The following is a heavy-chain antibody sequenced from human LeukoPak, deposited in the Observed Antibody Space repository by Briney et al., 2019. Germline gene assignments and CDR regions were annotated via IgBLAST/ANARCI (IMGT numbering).Heavy chain of an antibody. J-gene: IGHJ3*02. D-gene: IGHD6-13*01. Sequence: GESLKISCKDSGYTFTNYWIGWVRQMPGKGLECMGIIYPGDSDTRYSPSFQGQVTISADKSTNTAYLQWSSLKASDTAMYYCARPRIAAAGYAFDIWGQGTMVTVSS. CDR3: ARPRIAAAGYAFDI. CDR2: IYPGDSDT. CDR1: GYTFTNYW. V-gene: IGHV5-51*01.